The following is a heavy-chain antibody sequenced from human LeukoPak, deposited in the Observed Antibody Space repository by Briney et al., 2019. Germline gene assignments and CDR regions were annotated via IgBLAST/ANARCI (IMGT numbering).Heavy chain of an antibody. Sequence: GRSLRLSCAASGFTFDDYAMHWVRQAPGKGLEWVSGISWNSGSIGYADSVKGRFTISRDNAKNSLYLQMNSLRVEDTAMYYCARGRVGLDIWGQGTMVIVSA. CDR2: ISWNSGSI. CDR3: ARGRVGLDI. V-gene: IGHV3-9*01. J-gene: IGHJ3*02. CDR1: GFTFDDYA.